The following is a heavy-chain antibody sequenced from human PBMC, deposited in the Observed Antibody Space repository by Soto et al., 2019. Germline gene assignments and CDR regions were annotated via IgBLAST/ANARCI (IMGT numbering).Heavy chain of an antibody. CDR3: ARHLSHSGHYRLGYFQD. Sequence: HGESLKISCKASGYRFTSSWIGWVRQMSGEGLEWIVIIYPDDSDIRYSPSFQGQVTISADKSISTAYLQWSSLKASDTAMYYCARHLSHSGHYRLGYFQDGGQGTLVTVSS. CDR2: IYPDDSDI. V-gene: IGHV5-51*01. CDR1: GYRFTSSW. J-gene: IGHJ1*01. D-gene: IGHD1-26*01.